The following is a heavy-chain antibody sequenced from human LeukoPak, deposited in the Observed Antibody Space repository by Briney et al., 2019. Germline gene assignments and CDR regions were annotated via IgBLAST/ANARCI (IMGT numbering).Heavy chain of an antibody. CDR2: MNPNSGNT. CDR1: GYTFTSYD. D-gene: IGHD5-12*01. J-gene: IGHJ5*02. CDR3: ARGRTIYSGYDDNWFDP. V-gene: IGHV1-8*01. Sequence: GASVKVSCKASGYTFTSYDINWVRQATGQGLEWMGWMNPNSGNTGYAQKFQGRVTMTRNTSISTAYMELSSLRSEDTAVYYCARGRTIYSGYDDNWFDPWGQGTLVTVSS.